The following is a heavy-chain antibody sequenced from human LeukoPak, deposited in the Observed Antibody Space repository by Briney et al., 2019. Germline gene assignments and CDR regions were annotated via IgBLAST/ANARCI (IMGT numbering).Heavy chain of an antibody. V-gene: IGHV3-30*02. Sequence: SGGSLRLSCAASGFTFSSYGMHWVRQAPGKGLEWVAVIWYDGSNKYYADSVKGRFTISRDNSKNTLYLQMNSLRAEDTALYYCAKDIRGSSGWYRSIDYWGQGTLVTVSS. CDR3: AKDIRGSSGWYRSIDY. CDR1: GFTFSSYG. D-gene: IGHD6-19*01. J-gene: IGHJ4*02. CDR2: IWYDGSNK.